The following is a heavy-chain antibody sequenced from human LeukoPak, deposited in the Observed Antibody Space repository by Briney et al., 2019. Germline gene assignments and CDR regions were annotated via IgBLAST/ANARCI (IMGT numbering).Heavy chain of an antibody. CDR1: GFSFSNAW. CDR3: STLREFDY. Sequence: PGGSLRLSCAASGFSFSNAWMSWVRQAPGKGLEWVGRIKSNADGGATHYAAPVKGRFTISRDDSKSTVYLHMESLKTEDTAVYYCSTLREFDYGGQGTLVTVSS. CDR2: IKSNADGGAT. D-gene: IGHD1-26*01. J-gene: IGHJ4*02. V-gene: IGHV3-15*01.